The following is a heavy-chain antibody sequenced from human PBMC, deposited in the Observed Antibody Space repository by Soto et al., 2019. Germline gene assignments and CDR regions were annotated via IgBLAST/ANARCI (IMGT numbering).Heavy chain of an antibody. D-gene: IGHD3-16*02. CDR3: ARVGDYVWGSYRPSRYFDY. Sequence: SETLSLTCAVYGGSFSGYYWSWIRQPPGKGLEWIGEINHSGSTNYNPSLQSRVTISVDTSNNQFSLKLSSVTAADTAVYYCARVGDYVWGSYRPSRYFDYWGQGTLVTVSS. CDR1: GGSFSGYY. CDR2: INHSGST. V-gene: IGHV4-34*01. J-gene: IGHJ4*02.